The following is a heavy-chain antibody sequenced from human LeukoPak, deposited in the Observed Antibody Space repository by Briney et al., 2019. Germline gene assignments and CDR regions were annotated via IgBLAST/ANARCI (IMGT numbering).Heavy chain of an antibody. D-gene: IGHD4-17*01. J-gene: IGHJ4*02. Sequence: GGSLRLSCAASGFTFSNAWMSWVRQAPGKGLEWVGRIKSKTDGGTTDYAAPVKGRFTISRDDAKNTLYLQMNSLRAEDTAVYYCARAHDYGDPLDYWGQGTLVTVSS. CDR1: GFTFSNAW. CDR2: IKSKTDGGTT. V-gene: IGHV3-15*05. CDR3: ARAHDYGDPLDY.